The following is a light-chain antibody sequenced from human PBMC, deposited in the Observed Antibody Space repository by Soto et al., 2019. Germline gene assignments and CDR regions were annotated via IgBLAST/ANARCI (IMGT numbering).Light chain of an antibody. V-gene: IGKV3-20*01. J-gene: IGKJ2*01. CDR1: QSVSSSY. CDR3: QLYGTSPMYT. Sequence: EIVLTQSPGTLSLSPGERATLSCRASQSVSSSYVAWYQQKRGQAPRLLIYGASNRAAGIPERFSGSGSGTDFTLTISRLEPEEFAVYYCQLYGTSPMYTFGQGTKLEIK. CDR2: GAS.